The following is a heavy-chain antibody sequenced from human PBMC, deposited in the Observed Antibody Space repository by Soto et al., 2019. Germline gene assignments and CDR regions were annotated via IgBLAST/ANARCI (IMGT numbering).Heavy chain of an antibody. CDR3: AKDRIAAAGP. D-gene: IGHD6-13*01. CDR1: GFTFSSYA. CDR2: ISGSGGST. Sequence: EVQLLESGGGLVQPGGSLRLSCAASGFTFSSYAMSWVRQAPGKGLEGVSAISGSGGSTYYADSVKGRFTISRDNSKNPLYLQMNSLRAADTDVYYCAKDRIAAAGPWGQGTLVTVSS. V-gene: IGHV3-23*01. J-gene: IGHJ5*02.